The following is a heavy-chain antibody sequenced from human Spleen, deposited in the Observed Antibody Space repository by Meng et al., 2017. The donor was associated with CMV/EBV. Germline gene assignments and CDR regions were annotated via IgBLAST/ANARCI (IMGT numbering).Heavy chain of an antibody. CDR3: ARAYNDYYTYGMDV. V-gene: IGHV3-11*01. Sequence: GESLKISCAASGFTFSDYYMSWIRQAPGKGLEWVSYISSSGSTIYYAESVKGRFTISRDSAKNSLYLQMNSLRAEDTAVYYCARAYNDYYTYGMDVWGQGTTVTVSS. J-gene: IGHJ6*02. D-gene: IGHD3-3*01. CDR1: GFTFSDYY. CDR2: ISSSGSTI.